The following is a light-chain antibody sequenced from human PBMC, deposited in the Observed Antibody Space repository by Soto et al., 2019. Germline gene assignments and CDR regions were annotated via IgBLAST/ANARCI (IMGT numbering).Light chain of an antibody. CDR3: QQYGSSPIT. CDR1: ESVSSNQ. Sequence: THSPSTLSASVGDRAALSCGASESVSSNQLAWYQQKPGLAPRLLIYDASSRASGIPERFSGSGSGTGFSLTISSLEPEDSAVYYCQQYGSSPITVGQGTRLEIK. J-gene: IGKJ5*01. CDR2: DAS. V-gene: IGKV3D-20*01.